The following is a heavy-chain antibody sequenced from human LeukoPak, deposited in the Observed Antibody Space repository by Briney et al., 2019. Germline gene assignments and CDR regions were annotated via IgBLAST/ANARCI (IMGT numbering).Heavy chain of an antibody. J-gene: IGHJ6*02. D-gene: IGHD5-18*01. CDR1: GFTFSSYS. V-gene: IGHV3-21*01. CDR2: ISSSSSYI. CDR3: ASLPPVDTAMVTLYYYYGMDV. Sequence: GGSLRLSCAAPGFTFSSYSMNWVRQAPGKGLEWVSSISSSSSYIYYADSVKGRFTISRDNAKNSLYLQMNSLRAEDTAVYYCASLPPVDTAMVTLYYYYGMDVWGQGTTVTVSS.